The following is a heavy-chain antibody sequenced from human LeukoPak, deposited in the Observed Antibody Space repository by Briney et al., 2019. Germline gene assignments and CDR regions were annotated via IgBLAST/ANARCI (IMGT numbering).Heavy chain of an antibody. V-gene: IGHV1-2*02. CDR2: INPNSGGT. D-gene: IGHD1-26*01. J-gene: IGHJ4*02. CDR1: GYTFTGYY. CDR3: ARGIVGATPSGY. Sequence: ASVKVSCKASGYTFTGYYMHWVRQAPGQGLEWMGWINPNSGGTNYAQKFQGRVAMARDTSISTAYMELSRLRSDDTAVYYCARGIVGATPSGYWGQGTLATVSS.